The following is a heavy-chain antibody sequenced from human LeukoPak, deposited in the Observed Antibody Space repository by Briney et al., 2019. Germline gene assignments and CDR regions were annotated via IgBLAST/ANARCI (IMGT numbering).Heavy chain of an antibody. J-gene: IGHJ4*02. CDR2: MNPNSGNT. V-gene: IGHV1-8*01. Sequence: ASVTVSCKSSVYTFTSYDINWVRQATGQGLEWMGWMNPNSGNTGYAQKFQGRVTMTRNTSISTAYMELSSLRSEDTAVYYCARASQGNLGSQLDYWGQGTLVTVSS. CDR3: ARASQGNLGSQLDY. CDR1: VYTFTSYD. D-gene: IGHD1-1*01.